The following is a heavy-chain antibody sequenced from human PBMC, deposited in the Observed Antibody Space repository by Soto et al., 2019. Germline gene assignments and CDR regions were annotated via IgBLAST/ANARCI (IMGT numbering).Heavy chain of an antibody. Sequence: QITLKESGPTLVKPTQTLTLTCTFFGFSLSTSAVGVGWLRQPPGKALEWLTVIYGHDGKRSSPSLWSRLTITKYGSKSQVVLTMTNMDPVDTATCFCAHRHRDSAGLFDYWGQGTLGTVSS. V-gene: IGHV2-5*01. CDR1: GFSLSTSAVG. J-gene: IGHJ4*02. CDR2: IYGHDGK. CDR3: AHRHRDSAGLFDY.